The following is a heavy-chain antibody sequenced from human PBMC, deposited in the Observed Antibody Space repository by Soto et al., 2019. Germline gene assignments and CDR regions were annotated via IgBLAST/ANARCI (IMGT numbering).Heavy chain of an antibody. D-gene: IGHD4-17*01. CDR2: VIPIFATG. CDR3: ARGGHDYGDYGMDV. V-gene: IGHV1-69*18. CDR1: GGTLTSYV. J-gene: IGHJ6*01. Sequence: QVQLVQSGTEVKKPGSSVKVSCTASGGTLTSYVINWVRQAPGQGLEWMGRVIPIFATGDYAQKFQGRVTISADDSESTVHMELSSLRSEDTAVYYCARGGHDYGDYGMDVWGQGTKVAV.